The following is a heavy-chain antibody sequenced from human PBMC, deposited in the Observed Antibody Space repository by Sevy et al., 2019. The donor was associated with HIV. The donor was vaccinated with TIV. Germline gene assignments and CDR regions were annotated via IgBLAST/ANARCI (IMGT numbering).Heavy chain of an antibody. CDR3: ARDHVKEGDLGDYYYFAMDV. CDR2: ISGSDTTM. CDR1: GFTLSDYY. V-gene: IGHV3-11*01. Sequence: GGSLRLSCAASGFTLSDYYMCWIRQAPGKGLEWLSYISGSDTTMYYADSVKGRFTISRDNAKNSLYLQMNSLRAEDTAVYYCARDHVKEGDLGDYYYFAMDVWGQGTTVTVSS. D-gene: IGHD2-21*02. J-gene: IGHJ6*02.